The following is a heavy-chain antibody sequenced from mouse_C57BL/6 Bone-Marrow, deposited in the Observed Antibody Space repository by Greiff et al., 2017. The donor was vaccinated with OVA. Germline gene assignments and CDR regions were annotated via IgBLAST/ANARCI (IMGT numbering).Heavy chain of an antibody. D-gene: IGHD1-1*01. J-gene: IGHJ4*01. CDR1: GFNIKNTN. CDR3: ARSGYYGSGDYYAMDY. V-gene: IGHV14-3*01. Sequence: VQLQQSVAELVRPGASVKLSCTASGFNIKNTNMHWVKQRPEQGLEWIGRIDPANGNTKYAPKFQGKATITADTSSNTAYLQLSSLTSEDTAIYYCARSGYYGSGDYYAMDYWGQGTSVTVSS. CDR2: IDPANGNT.